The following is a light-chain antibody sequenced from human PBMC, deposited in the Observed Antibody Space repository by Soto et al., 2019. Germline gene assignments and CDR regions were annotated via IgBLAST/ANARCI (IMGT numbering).Light chain of an antibody. CDR1: QSVSSSY. Sequence: EIVMTQSPGTLSLSPGERATLSCRASQSVSSSYLAWYQQKPGQAPSLLIYGASSRATGIPDRFSGSGSGTDFTLTISRLEPEDFAVYYCQQFHNWPPITFGQGTRLEIK. CDR2: GAS. V-gene: IGKV3-20*01. J-gene: IGKJ5*01. CDR3: QQFHNWPPIT.